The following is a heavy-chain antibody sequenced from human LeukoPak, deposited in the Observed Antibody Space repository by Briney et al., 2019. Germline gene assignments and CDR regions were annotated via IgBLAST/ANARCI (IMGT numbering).Heavy chain of an antibody. D-gene: IGHD3-10*01. CDR2: IESGGST. Sequence: QSGGSLRLSCAASGFTFSDHYMNWVRQAPGKGLEWVSVIESGGSTYYADSVKGRFTVSRDNFQNTLYLQMNSLRAEDTAVYYCARVGSYYVDVWGQGTTVTVSS. CDR3: ARVGSYYVDV. CDR1: GFTFSDHY. J-gene: IGHJ6*02. V-gene: IGHV3-53*01.